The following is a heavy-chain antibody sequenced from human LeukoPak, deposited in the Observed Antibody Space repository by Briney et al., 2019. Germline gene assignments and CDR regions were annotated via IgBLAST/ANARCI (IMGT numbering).Heavy chain of an antibody. J-gene: IGHJ3*02. Sequence: PGGSLRLSCAASGFTFSNYGMYWVRQAPGKGLEWVAFIRYDGSNKYYAYSVKVRFTISRYNSKNTLYLHMNSLRAEDTAVYYCAKGISGYALGRDAFDIWGQGTMVTVSS. V-gene: IGHV3-30*02. CDR2: IRYDGSNK. CDR3: AKGISGYALGRDAFDI. CDR1: GFTFSNYG. D-gene: IGHD5-12*01.